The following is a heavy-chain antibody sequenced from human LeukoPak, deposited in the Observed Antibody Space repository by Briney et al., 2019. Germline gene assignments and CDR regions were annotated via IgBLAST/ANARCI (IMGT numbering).Heavy chain of an antibody. CDR3: ARSRGYSYGYALDY. D-gene: IGHD5-18*01. V-gene: IGHV3-23*01. CDR1: GFTFSAYA. Sequence: GGSLRLSCAASGFTFSAYAMNWVRQAPGQGLEWVSAISGSDSGTYYAGSVKGRFTISRDNSENTLYLQMNSLRAEDTAVYYCARSRGYSYGYALDYWGQGTLVTVSS. CDR2: ISGSDSGT. J-gene: IGHJ4*02.